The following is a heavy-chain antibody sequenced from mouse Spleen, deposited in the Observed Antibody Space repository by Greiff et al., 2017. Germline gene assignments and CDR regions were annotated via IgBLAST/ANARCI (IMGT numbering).Heavy chain of an antibody. CDR1: GYTFTSYD. V-gene: IGHV1-85*01. CDR2: IYPRDGSP. D-gene: IGHD1-2*01. Sequence: QVQLQQSGPELVKPGASVKLSCKASGYTFTSYDINWVKQRPGQGLEWIGWIYPRDGSPKYNEKFKGKATLTVDTSSSTASMELHSLTSGGSVVYFCARGTAATGYAMDYWGQGPSVPASS. J-gene: IGHJ4*01. CDR3: ARGTAATGYAMDY.